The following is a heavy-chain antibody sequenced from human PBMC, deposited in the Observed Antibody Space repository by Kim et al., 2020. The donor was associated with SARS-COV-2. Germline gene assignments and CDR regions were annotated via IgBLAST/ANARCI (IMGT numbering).Heavy chain of an antibody. Sequence: SETLSLTCTVSSGSISSSSYYWVWIRQPPGKGLEFIGSIHYSGSTYYNPSLKSRVTISIDTSKQYFSLKLTSVTAADTAVYYCARHASAYSTLDYWGQGTLVTVSS. CDR1: SGSISSSSYY. CDR3: ARHASAYSTLDY. V-gene: IGHV4-39*01. CDR2: IHYSGST. D-gene: IGHD3-22*01. J-gene: IGHJ4*02.